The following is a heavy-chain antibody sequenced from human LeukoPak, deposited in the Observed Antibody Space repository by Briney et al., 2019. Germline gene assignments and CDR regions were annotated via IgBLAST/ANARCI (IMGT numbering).Heavy chain of an antibody. CDR1: GFTFSSYG. V-gene: IGHV3-30*03. J-gene: IGHJ4*02. Sequence: GGSLRLSCAASGFTFSSYGMHWVRQAPGKGLEWVAVISYDGSNKYYADSVKGRFTISRDNAKNSLYLQMNSLRAEDTAVYYCARGDYYDYWGQGTLVTVSS. CDR3: ARGDYYDY. CDR2: ISYDGSNK.